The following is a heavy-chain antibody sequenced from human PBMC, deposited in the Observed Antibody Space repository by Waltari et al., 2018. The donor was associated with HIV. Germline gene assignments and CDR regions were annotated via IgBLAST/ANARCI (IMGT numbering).Heavy chain of an antibody. CDR1: GFTFTTYA. CDR2: MSGGGDST. V-gene: IGHV3-23*01. Sequence: EVQLLESGGGLVRPGGSLRLSCAASGFTFTTYAMTWVRQAPGKGLGWVPAMSGGGDSTYYADSGKGRFTISRDNSKNTLYLQMNSLRAEDTAVYFCAKLASGWYGYWGQGTLVTVSS. J-gene: IGHJ4*02. D-gene: IGHD6-19*01. CDR3: AKLASGWYGY.